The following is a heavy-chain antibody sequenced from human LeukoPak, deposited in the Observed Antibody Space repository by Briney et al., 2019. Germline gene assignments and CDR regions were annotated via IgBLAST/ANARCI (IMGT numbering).Heavy chain of an antibody. D-gene: IGHD3-3*01. CDR3: ASTPLTIFGVPSHYGTDV. J-gene: IGHJ6*02. CDR2: ISAYNGNT. Sequence: GASVKVSCKASGYTFTSYGISWVRQAPEQGLEWMGWISAYNGNTNYAQKLEGRVTMTTDTSTSTAYMELRSLRSDDTAVYYCASTPLTIFGVPSHYGTDVWGQGTTVTVSS. CDR1: GYTFTSYG. V-gene: IGHV1-18*01.